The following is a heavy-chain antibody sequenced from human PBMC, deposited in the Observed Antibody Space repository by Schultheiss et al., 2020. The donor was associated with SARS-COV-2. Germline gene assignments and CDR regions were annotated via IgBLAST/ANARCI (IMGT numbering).Heavy chain of an antibody. Sequence: GGSLRLSCAASGFTFSDYYMSWIRQAPGKGLEWVSYISSSGSTIYYADSVKGGFTISRDNSKNSLYLQMNSLRTKDKAVYYCASPFLARDAFDIWGQGTMVTVAS. CDR2: ISSSGSTI. V-gene: IGHV3-11*01. D-gene: IGHD2-21*01. CDR1: GFTFSDYY. J-gene: IGHJ3*02. CDR3: ASPFLARDAFDI.